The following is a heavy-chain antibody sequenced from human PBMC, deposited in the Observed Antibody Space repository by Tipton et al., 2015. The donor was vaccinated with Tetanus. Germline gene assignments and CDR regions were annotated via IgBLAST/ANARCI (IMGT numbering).Heavy chain of an antibody. J-gene: IGHJ4*02. CDR1: GGSISSGDYS. V-gene: IGHV4-30-2*01. D-gene: IGHD3-22*01. CDR2: IYDSGST. CDR3: ARAVRFYYDSSTYYQYYFDS. Sequence: TLSLTCAVSGGSISSGDYSWSWIRQPPGKGLEWIGYIYDSGSTYYNPSLKSRVTISEDRSKNQISLRLRSVTAADTAVYYCARAVRFYYDSSTYYQYYFDSWGQGTLVTVSS.